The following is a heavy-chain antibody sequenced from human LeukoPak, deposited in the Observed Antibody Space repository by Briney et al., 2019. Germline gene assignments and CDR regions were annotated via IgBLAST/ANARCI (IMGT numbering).Heavy chain of an antibody. CDR3: ARAHVAAGLAFDI. J-gene: IGHJ3*02. V-gene: IGHV3-13*01. CDR2: IGIPGDT. D-gene: IGHD6-25*01. Sequence: GGSLRLPCAASGFTFSGYDMHWLRQATGKGLEWVSGIGIPGDTYYPVSVKGRFTISRENAKNSFYLQMNSLRAEDTAVYYCARAHVAAGLAFDIWGQGTMVTVSS. CDR1: GFTFSGYD.